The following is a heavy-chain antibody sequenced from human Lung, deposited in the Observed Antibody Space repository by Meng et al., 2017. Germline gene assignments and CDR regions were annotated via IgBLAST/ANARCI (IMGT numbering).Heavy chain of an antibody. Sequence: EVQLVESGGGPVKPGGSLRLSCAASGFTLSDYSMNWVRRAPGKGLEWVSSISESGNYRYYADSVKGRFTVTRDNAKNSLYLQMNSLRAEDTAVYYCARGDGSGSLFENWGQGTLVTVSS. CDR3: ARGDGSGSLFEN. V-gene: IGHV3-21*01. CDR1: GFTLSDYS. J-gene: IGHJ4*02. D-gene: IGHD3-10*01. CDR2: ISESGNYR.